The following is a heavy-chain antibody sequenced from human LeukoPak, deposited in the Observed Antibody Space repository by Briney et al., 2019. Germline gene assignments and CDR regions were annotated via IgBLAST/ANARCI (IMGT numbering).Heavy chain of an antibody. CDR1: GFTFISYW. J-gene: IGHJ4*02. V-gene: IGHV3-74*01. Sequence: PGGSLRLSCAASGFTFISYWMRWVRHAPGKGLVWVSRINGDGSSTDFADSVKGRFTISRDNAKNTLYLQMNSLRAEDTAVYYCARDAPGNTALDYWGQGTLVTVSS. CDR2: INGDGSST. D-gene: IGHD5-18*01. CDR3: ARDAPGNTALDY.